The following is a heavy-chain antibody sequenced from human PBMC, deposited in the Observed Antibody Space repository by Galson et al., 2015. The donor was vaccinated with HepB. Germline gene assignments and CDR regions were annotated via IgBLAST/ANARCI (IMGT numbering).Heavy chain of an antibody. D-gene: IGHD2-15*01. V-gene: IGHV3-23*01. CDR1: GFTFSSYA. CDR3: AKAGCSGGSCYSVKDAFDI. CDR2: ISGSGGST. J-gene: IGHJ3*02. Sequence: SLRLSCAASGFTFSSYAMSWVRQAPGKGLEWVSAISGSGGSTYYADSVKGRFTISRDNSKNTLYLQMNSLRAEDTAVYYCAKAGCSGGSCYSVKDAFDIWGQGTMVTVSS.